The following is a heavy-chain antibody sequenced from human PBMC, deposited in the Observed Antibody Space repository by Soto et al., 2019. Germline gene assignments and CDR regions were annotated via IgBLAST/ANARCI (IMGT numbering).Heavy chain of an antibody. CDR1: GGTFNSYV. D-gene: IGHD3-22*01. CDR3: AGTHFDTSGYYPSALEY. Sequence: QVQLVQSGAEVKKSGSSVKVSCKASGGTFNSYVINWVRQAPGQGLEWMGGIIIFFGTAEYAQKFQGRVTITADEGASTAYMELSSLKSGDTAVYYCAGTHFDTSGYYPSALEYWGQGTQVSVSS. V-gene: IGHV1-69*01. CDR2: IIIFFGTA. J-gene: IGHJ4*02.